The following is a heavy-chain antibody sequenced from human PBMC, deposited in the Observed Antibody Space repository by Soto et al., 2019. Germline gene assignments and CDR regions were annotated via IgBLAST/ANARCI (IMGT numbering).Heavy chain of an antibody. CDR2: IIPIFGTA. J-gene: IGHJ4*02. V-gene: IGHV1-69*13. D-gene: IGHD3-10*01. CDR3: ARTLYYYGSGSYPYYFDY. Sequence: SVKVSCKASGGTFSSYAISWVRQAPGQGLEWMGGIIPIFGTANYAQKFQGRVTITADESTSTAYMELSSLRSEDTAVYYCARTLYYYGSGSYPYYFDYWGQGTLVTVSS. CDR1: GGTFSSYA.